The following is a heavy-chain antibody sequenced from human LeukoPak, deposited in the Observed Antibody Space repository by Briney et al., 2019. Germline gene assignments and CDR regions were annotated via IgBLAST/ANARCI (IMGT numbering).Heavy chain of an antibody. D-gene: IGHD5-12*01. CDR2: IYYSGST. CDR3: ARQGGYSGYDPNRWFDP. J-gene: IGHJ5*02. V-gene: IGHV4-39*01. Sequence: SQTLSLTCTVSGGSISSSSYCWGWIRQPPGKGLEWIGSIYYSGSTYYNPSLKSRVTISVDTSKNQFSLKLSSVTAADTAVYYCARQGGYSGYDPNRWFDPWGQGTLVTVSS. CDR1: GGSISSSSYC.